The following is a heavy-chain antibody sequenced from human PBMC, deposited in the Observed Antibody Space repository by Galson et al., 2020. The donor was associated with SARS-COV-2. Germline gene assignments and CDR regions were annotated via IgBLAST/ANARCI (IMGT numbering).Heavy chain of an antibody. CDR3: ARALREVNMILVVLGYYYYMD. CDR2: INHSGST. D-gene: IGHD2-8*02. Sequence: SETLSLTCAVYGGSFSGYYWSWIRQPPGKGLEWIGEINHSGSTKYNPSLKNRVTISIDTSKNQFSLKLSSVSAADAAVYYCARALREVNMILVVLGYYYYMD. CDR1: GGSFSGYY. V-gene: IGHV4-34*01. J-gene: IGHJ6*03.